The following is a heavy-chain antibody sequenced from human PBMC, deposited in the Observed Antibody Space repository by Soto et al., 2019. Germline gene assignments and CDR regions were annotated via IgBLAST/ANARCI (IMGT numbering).Heavy chain of an antibody. CDR3: ASLPPYSSSSPPDY. V-gene: IGHV3-48*02. J-gene: IGHJ4*02. Sequence: GGSLRLSCAASGFTFSSYSMNWVRQAPGKGLEWVSYISSSSSTIYYADSVKGRFTISRDNAKNSLYLQMNSLRDEDTAVYYCASLPPYSSSSPPDYWGQGTLVTVSS. D-gene: IGHD6-6*01. CDR1: GFTFSSYS. CDR2: ISSSSSTI.